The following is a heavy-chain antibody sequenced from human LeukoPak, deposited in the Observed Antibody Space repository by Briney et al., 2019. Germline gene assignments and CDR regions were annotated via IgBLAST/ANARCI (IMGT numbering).Heavy chain of an antibody. D-gene: IGHD4-17*01. V-gene: IGHV3-64*01. J-gene: IGHJ6*02. CDR3: ARASVTSWKYGMDV. CDR1: GFXFSSHA. Sequence: PGGSLRLSCVAFGFXFSSHAIHWVRQAPGKGLEYVSVVSSNGGTTYYASSVKGRFTISRDNSKNTLYLQMGSLRPEDMSVYYCARASVTSWKYGMDVWGQGTTVTVSS. CDR2: VSSNGGTT.